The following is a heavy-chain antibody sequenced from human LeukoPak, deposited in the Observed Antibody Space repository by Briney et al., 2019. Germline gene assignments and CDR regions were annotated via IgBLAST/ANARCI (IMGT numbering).Heavy chain of an antibody. V-gene: IGHV4-39*07. Sequence: PSETLSLTCTVSGGSISSSSYYWGWIRQPPGKGLGWIGSIYYSGSTYYNPSLKSRVTMSVDTSKNQFSLKLSSVTAADTAMYYCARDYRLTRLQHWGQGTLVTVSS. J-gene: IGHJ1*01. D-gene: IGHD1-26*01. CDR2: IYYSGST. CDR3: ARDYRLTRLQH. CDR1: GGSISSSSYY.